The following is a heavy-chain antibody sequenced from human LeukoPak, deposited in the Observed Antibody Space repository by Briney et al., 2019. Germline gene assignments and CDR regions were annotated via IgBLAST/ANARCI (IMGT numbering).Heavy chain of an antibody. CDR3: ANNYYDSSASVFAS. CDR1: ESSINSYH. Sequence: SETLSLTCSVTESSINSYHWSWLRQSPGQGLEWIGSIFKTGSTDYNPSLKRRVTILADTSNNRISLNLRSVTAADTAIYYCANNYYDSSASVFASWGQGTLVAVSS. D-gene: IGHD3-22*01. CDR2: IFKTGST. J-gene: IGHJ5*01. V-gene: IGHV4-59*01.